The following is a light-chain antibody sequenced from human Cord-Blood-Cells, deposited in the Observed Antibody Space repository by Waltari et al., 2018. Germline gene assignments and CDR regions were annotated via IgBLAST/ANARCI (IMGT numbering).Light chain of an antibody. CDR3: QQYNNWPRWT. J-gene: IGKJ1*01. CDR2: WAS. CDR1: QSVLYSSNNKNY. Sequence: DIVMTQSPDSLAVSLGERATINCKSSQSVLYSSNNKNYLAWYQQKPGQPPKLLIYWASTRESGVPDRFSGSGSGTDFTLTISSLQAEDVAVYYCQQYNNWPRWTFGQGTKVEIK. V-gene: IGKV4-1*01.